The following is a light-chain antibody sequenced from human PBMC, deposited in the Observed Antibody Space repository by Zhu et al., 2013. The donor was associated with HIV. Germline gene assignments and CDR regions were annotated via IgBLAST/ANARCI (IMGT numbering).Light chain of an antibody. CDR3: QQRSSWLT. J-gene: IGKJ4*01. CDR1: QSVSDH. Sequence: EIVLTQSPATLSLSPGERATLSCRASQSVSDHLAWYQQKPGQAPRLLIYDASNRATGIPARFSGSGSGTDFTLTISSLEPEDFAVYYCQQRSSWLTFGGGPKVEI. CDR2: DAS. V-gene: IGKV3-11*01.